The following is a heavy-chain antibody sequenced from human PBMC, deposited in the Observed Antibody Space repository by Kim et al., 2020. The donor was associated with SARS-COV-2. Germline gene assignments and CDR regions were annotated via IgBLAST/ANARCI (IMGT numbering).Heavy chain of an antibody. D-gene: IGHD3-16*01. V-gene: IGHV4-4*07. CDR2: IYTGGTS. CDR3: ARGARWGQPLYY. CDR1: GDSMSYNY. Sequence: SETLSLTCTVFGDSMSYNYWSWIRQPAGKGLELIGRIYTGGTSIYNPSLKSRVTMSMDTSKKQFTLTLTSVTAADTALYYCARGARWGQPLYYWGQGILV. J-gene: IGHJ4*02.